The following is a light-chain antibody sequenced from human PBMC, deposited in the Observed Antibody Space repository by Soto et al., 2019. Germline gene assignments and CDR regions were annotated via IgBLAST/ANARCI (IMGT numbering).Light chain of an antibody. Sequence: QSVLTQPASVSGSPGRSIAISCTGTSRDDGSYNSVSWYQQRPGKAPKLMVSEGSKRPSGVSDRFSGSKSGNSALLTISGLQAEDEADYYCCSYAGNPYVFGTGTKVTV. CDR2: EGS. V-gene: IGLV2-23*01. J-gene: IGLJ1*01. CDR1: SRDDGSYNS. CDR3: CSYAGNPYV.